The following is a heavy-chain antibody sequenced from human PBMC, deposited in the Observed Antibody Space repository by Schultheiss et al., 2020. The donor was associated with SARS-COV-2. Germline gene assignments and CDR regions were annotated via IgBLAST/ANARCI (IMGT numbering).Heavy chain of an antibody. CDR3: ASSGPYDFWSGYHPPYFDY. J-gene: IGHJ4*02. Sequence: LRLSCTVSGGSISSGGYYWSWIRQHPGKGLEWIGYIYYSGSTNYNPSLQSRVTMSVDASKSQFSLNLTSVTAADTAVYYCASSGPYDFWSGYHPPYFDYWGQGTLVTVSS. CDR2: IYYSGST. CDR1: GGSISSGGYY. D-gene: IGHD3-3*01. V-gene: IGHV4-31*03.